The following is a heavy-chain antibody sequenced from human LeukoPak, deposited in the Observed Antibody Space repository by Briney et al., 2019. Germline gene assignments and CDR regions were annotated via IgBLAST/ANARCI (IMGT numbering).Heavy chain of an antibody. CDR2: MYYSGTT. V-gene: IGHV4-39*07. D-gene: IGHD6-19*01. Sequence: SETLSLTCTVSGGSISSSSYYWGWIRQPPGKGLEWIGSMYYSGTTYCNPSLKSRVTISVDTSKNQFSLRLSSVTAADTAVYYCVRAIHNIGYDTGWFDYWGQGTLVTVSS. CDR3: VRAIHNIGYDTGWFDY. CDR1: GGSISSSSYY. J-gene: IGHJ4*02.